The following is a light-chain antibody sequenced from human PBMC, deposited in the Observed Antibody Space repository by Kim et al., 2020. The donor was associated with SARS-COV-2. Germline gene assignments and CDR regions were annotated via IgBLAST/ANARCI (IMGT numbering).Light chain of an antibody. CDR2: DAS. CDR1: QGISSA. J-gene: IGKJ1*01. CDR3: QQFNNYPRT. Sequence: GDRVTITCRASQGISSALAWYQQKPGKAPKLLIYDASDLKGGVPSRFSGSGSGTDFTLTIVSLQPEDVATYYCQQFNNYPRTFGQGTKVDIK. V-gene: IGKV1D-13*01.